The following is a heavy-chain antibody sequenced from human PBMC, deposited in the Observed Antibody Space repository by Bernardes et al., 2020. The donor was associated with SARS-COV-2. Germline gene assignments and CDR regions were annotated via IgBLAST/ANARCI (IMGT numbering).Heavy chain of an antibody. J-gene: IGHJ3*02. CDR3: AKGDLEWELLHAFDI. V-gene: IGHV3-30*18. CDR1: GFTFSSHA. CDR2: ISDDGSNK. Sequence: GGSLRLSCAASGFTFSSHAMHWVRQAPGKGLEWVTVISDDGSNKYYGDSVKGRFTISRDNSKNTLYLQMNSLRVEDTAVYYCAKGDLEWELLHAFDIWGQGTMVTVSS. D-gene: IGHD1-26*01.